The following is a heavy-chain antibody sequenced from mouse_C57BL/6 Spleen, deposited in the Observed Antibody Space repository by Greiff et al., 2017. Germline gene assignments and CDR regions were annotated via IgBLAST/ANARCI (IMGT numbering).Heavy chain of an antibody. CDR3: ARGVYSNDVDYYAMDY. Sequence: EVKLVESEGGLVQPGSSMKLSCTASGFTFSDYYMAWVRQVPEKGLEWVANINYDGSSTYYLDSLKSRFIISRDNAKNILYLQMSSLKSEDTATYYCARGVYSNDVDYYAMDYWGQGTSVTVSS. V-gene: IGHV5-16*01. J-gene: IGHJ4*01. CDR2: INYDGSST. CDR1: GFTFSDYY. D-gene: IGHD2-12*01.